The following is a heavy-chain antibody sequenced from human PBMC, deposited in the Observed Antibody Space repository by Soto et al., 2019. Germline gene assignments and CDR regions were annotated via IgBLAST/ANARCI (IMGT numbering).Heavy chain of an antibody. Sequence: QVQLQESGPGLVKPSETLSLTCTVSVGSIRGYYWSWIRQPPGKGLEWIGYIYYSGSTNYNPSLKRLVTISVDTYKNQYSLKLSSVTAADTAVYYCARRYGDGFDIWGQGTMVTVSS. V-gene: IGHV4-59*08. CDR3: ARRYGDGFDI. CDR1: VGSIRGYY. D-gene: IGHD1-20*01. J-gene: IGHJ3*02. CDR2: IYYSGST.